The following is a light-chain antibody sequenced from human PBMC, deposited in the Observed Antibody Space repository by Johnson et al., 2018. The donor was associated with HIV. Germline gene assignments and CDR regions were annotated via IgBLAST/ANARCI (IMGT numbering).Light chain of an antibody. CDR1: SSDMGNYA. CDR2: ENN. J-gene: IGLJ1*01. V-gene: IGLV1-51*02. Sequence: HSVLTQPPSVSAAPGQKVTISCSGSSSDMGNYAVSWYQQLPGTAPKLLIYENNKRPLGIPDRFSGSKSSTPATLGITGLQTGDEADYYCGTWDSSLTVGTVFGPGTRVTVL. CDR3: GTWDSSLTVGTV.